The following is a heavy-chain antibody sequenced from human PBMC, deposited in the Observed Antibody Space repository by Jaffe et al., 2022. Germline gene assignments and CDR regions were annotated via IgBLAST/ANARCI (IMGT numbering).Heavy chain of an antibody. D-gene: IGHD3-10*01. J-gene: IGHJ4*02. CDR1: GYSISSGYY. CDR3: ARSGVWGVYYFDY. CDR2: IYHSGST. Sequence: QVQLQESGPGLVKPSETLSLTCAVSGYSISSGYYWGWIRQPPGKGLEWIGSIYHSGSTYYNPSLKSRVTISVDTSKNQFSLKLSSVTAADTAVYYCARSGVWGVYYFDYWGQGTLVTVSS. V-gene: IGHV4-38-2*01.